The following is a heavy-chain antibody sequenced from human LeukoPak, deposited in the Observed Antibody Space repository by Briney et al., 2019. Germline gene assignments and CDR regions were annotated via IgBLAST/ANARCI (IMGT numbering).Heavy chain of an antibody. D-gene: IGHD3-10*01. CDR3: AKDPKGSGSYPYYFDY. CDR2: IRYDRSNK. CDR1: GFTFSSYG. V-gene: IGHV3-30*02. Sequence: GGSLRLSCAASGFTFSSYGMHWVRQAPGKGLEWVAFIRYDRSNKYYADSVKGRFTISRDNSKNTLYLQMNSLRAEDTAVYYCAKDPKGSGSYPYYFDYWGQGTLVTVSS. J-gene: IGHJ4*02.